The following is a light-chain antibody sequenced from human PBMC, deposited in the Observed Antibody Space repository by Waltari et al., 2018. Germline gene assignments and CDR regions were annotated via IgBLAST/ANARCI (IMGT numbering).Light chain of an antibody. CDR1: RSAVGGYHY. J-gene: IGLJ3*02. Sequence: QSALTQPASVSGAPGQSITTSCTGTRSAVGGYHYVSWYQQHPGKAPKLMTYDVSNRPSGVSNRFSGSKSGSTASLTISGLQAEDEADYYCSSYTSSSTLVFGGGTKLTVL. V-gene: IGLV2-14*03. CDR2: DVS. CDR3: SSYTSSSTLV.